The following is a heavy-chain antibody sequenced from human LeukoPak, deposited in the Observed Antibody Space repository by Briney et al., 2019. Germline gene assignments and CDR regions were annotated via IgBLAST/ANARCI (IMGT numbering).Heavy chain of an antibody. V-gene: IGHV3-30*04. CDR3: ARMDQQLVLPSKRPFDY. CDR1: GFTFSSYA. CDR2: ISYDGSNK. J-gene: IGHJ4*02. D-gene: IGHD6-13*01. Sequence: GGSLRFSCAASGFTFSSYAMHWVRQAPGKGLEWVAVISYDGSNKYYADSVKGRFTISRDNSKNTLYLQMNSLRAEDTAVYYCARMDQQLVLPSKRPFDYWGQGTLVTVSS.